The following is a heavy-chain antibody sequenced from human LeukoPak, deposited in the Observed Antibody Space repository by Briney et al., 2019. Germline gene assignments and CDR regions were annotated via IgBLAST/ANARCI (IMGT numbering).Heavy chain of an antibody. CDR1: GFTFSNAW. V-gene: IGHV3-15*01. J-gene: IGHJ4*02. CDR2: IKSKTDGGTT. D-gene: IGHD2-8*01. CDR3: TTDLALNCTNGVCLMGGDY. Sequence: GGSLRLSCAASGFTFSNAWMSWVRQAPGKGLEWVGRIKSKTDGGTTDYAAPVKGRFTISRDDSKNTLYLQMNSLKTEDTAVYCCTTDLALNCTNGVCLMGGDYWGQGTLVTVSS.